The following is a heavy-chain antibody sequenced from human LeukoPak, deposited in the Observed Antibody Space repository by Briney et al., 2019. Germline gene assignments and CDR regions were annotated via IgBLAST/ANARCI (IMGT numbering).Heavy chain of an antibody. J-gene: IGHJ4*02. CDR1: GFTLTNYD. Sequence: ASVKVSCKASGFTLTNYDINWVRQAPGQGLEWMGWINAGNGNTKYSQKFQGRVTITRDTSASTAYMELSSLRSEDTAVYSCARGVATNRYYFDYWGQGTLVTVSS. CDR3: ARGVATNRYYFDY. V-gene: IGHV1-3*01. CDR2: INAGNGNT. D-gene: IGHD5-12*01.